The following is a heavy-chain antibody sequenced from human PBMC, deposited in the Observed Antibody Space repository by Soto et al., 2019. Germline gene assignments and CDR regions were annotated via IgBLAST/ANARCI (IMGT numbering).Heavy chain of an antibody. J-gene: IGHJ5*02. CDR1: GGSISSSSYY. Sequence: SETLSLTCTVSGGSISSSSYYWGWIRQPPGKGLEWIGSFHYGGSTYYNPSLKSRVTISVDTSKNQFSLKLSSVTAADTAVYYCARYTRITTLFDPWGQGTLVTVSS. CDR3: ARYTRITTLFDP. V-gene: IGHV4-39*01. D-gene: IGHD3-3*01. CDR2: FHYGGST.